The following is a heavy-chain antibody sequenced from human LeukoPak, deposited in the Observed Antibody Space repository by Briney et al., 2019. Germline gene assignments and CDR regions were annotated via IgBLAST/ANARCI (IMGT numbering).Heavy chain of an antibody. Sequence: GGSLRLSXAASGFTFDDYGMSWVRQAPGKGLEWVSGINWNGGSTGYADSVKGRFTISRDNAKNSLYLQMNSLRAEDTASYYCASQGQQEPPHWGQGTLVTVSS. CDR2: INWNGGST. D-gene: IGHD6-13*01. CDR1: GFTFDDYG. J-gene: IGHJ4*02. CDR3: ASQGQQEPPH. V-gene: IGHV3-20*04.